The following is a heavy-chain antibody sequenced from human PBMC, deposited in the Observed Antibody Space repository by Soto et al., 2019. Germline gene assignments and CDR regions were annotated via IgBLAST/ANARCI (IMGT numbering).Heavy chain of an antibody. J-gene: IGHJ5*02. V-gene: IGHV3-30-3*01. Sequence: GGSLRLSCAASGFTFSSYAMHWVRQAPGKGLEWVAVISYDGSNKYYADSVKGRFTISRDNSKNTLYLQMNSLRAEDTAVYYCARDKLEPHPYNWFDPWGQGTLVTVSS. CDR3: ARDKLEPHPYNWFDP. CDR1: GFTFSSYA. D-gene: IGHD1-1*01. CDR2: ISYDGSNK.